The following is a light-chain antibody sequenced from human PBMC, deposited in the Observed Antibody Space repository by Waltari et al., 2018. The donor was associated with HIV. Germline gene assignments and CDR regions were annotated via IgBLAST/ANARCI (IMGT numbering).Light chain of an antibody. CDR1: SSNIGSTT. J-gene: IGLJ2*01. Sequence: QSVLTQPPSASGTPGQRVTISCPGSSSNIGSTTVTWYQQLPGTAPKLLIYSNKQRRAGGPDRFSGAKSSASAALAISGLQAEDEADYYCAAWDDSLNGPVFGGGTKLTVL. CDR2: SNK. V-gene: IGLV1-44*01. CDR3: AAWDDSLNGPV.